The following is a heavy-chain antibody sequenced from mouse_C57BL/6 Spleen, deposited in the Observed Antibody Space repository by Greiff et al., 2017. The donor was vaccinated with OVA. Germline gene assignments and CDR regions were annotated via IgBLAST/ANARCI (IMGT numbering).Heavy chain of an antibody. J-gene: IGHJ2*01. Sequence: EVMLVESGGGLVKPGGSLKLSCAASGFTFSDYGMHWVRQAPEKGLEWVAYISSGSSTIYYADTVKGRFTISRDNAKNTLFLQMTSRRSEDTAMYYCANTLTSTLDYWGQGTTLTVSS. CDR3: ANTLTSTLDY. V-gene: IGHV5-17*01. CDR1: GFTFSDYG. CDR2: ISSGSSTI. D-gene: IGHD2-12*01.